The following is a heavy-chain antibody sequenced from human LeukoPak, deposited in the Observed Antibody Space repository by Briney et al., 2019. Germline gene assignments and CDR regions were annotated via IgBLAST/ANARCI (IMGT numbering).Heavy chain of an antibody. CDR3: ARDAPMTTVTYYYYMDV. D-gene: IGHD4-11*01. CDR2: ISSSGSTI. J-gene: IGHJ6*03. Sequence: GGSLRLSCAASGFTFSGYYMSWIRQAPGKGLEWVSYISSSGSTIYYADSVKGRFTISRDNAKNSLYLQMNSLRAEDTAVYYCARDAPMTTVTYYYYMDVWGKGTTVTVSS. V-gene: IGHV3-11*04. CDR1: GFTFSGYY.